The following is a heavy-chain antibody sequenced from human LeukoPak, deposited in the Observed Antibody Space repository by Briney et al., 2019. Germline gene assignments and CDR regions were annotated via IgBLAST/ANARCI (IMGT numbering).Heavy chain of an antibody. Sequence: ASVRVSCKASGYTFTSYYMHWVRQAPGQGLEWMGIINPSGGSTGYAQKFQGRVTMTRDTSTSTVYMELSSLRSEDTAVYYCAREYTSSDPSDYWGQGTLVTVSS. D-gene: IGHD1-20*01. CDR2: INPSGGST. J-gene: IGHJ4*02. CDR1: GYTFTSYY. CDR3: AREYTSSDPSDY. V-gene: IGHV1-46*01.